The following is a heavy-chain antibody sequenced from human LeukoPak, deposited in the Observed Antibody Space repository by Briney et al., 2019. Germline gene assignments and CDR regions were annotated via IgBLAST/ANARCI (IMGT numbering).Heavy chain of an antibody. Sequence: PGGSLRLSCAASGFSFSSYWMHWVRQAPGKGLVWVSRINSDGSSTSYADSVKGRFTISRDNAKNTLYLQMNSLRAEDTAVYYCARMAYCGGDCYLYWYFDLWGRGTLVTVSS. D-gene: IGHD2-21*02. V-gene: IGHV3-74*01. CDR3: ARMAYCGGDCYLYWYFDL. J-gene: IGHJ2*01. CDR1: GFSFSSYW. CDR2: INSDGSST.